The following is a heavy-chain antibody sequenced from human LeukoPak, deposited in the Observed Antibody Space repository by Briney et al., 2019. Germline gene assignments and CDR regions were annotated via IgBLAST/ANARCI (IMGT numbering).Heavy chain of an antibody. CDR3: ARFPPDIYYYMDV. J-gene: IGHJ6*03. V-gene: IGHV4-34*01. CDR1: GGSISSYY. CDR2: IDHSGST. Sequence: SETLSLTCTVSGGSISSYYWSWIRQPPGKGLEWIGEIDHSGSTDYNPSLKSRVTISVDTSKNQFSLKLSSVTAADTAVYYCARFPPDIYYYMDVWGKGTTVTVSS. D-gene: IGHD1-14*01.